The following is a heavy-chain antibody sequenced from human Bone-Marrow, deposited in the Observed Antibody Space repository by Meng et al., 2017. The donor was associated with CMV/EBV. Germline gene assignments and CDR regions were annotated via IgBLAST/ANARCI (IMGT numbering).Heavy chain of an antibody. D-gene: IGHD4-17*01. CDR1: GFTFSSYG. CDR2: ISNDGSKK. V-gene: IGHV3-30*19. J-gene: IGHJ4*02. Sequence: GGSLRLSCAASGFTFSSYGMHWVRQAPGKGLEWVAAISNDGSKKYQAESVKGRFTIFRDNSKNTLYLQMDSLRPEDTALYYCARNNYGDYCDNWGQGTLVAVSS. CDR3: ARNNYGDYCDN.